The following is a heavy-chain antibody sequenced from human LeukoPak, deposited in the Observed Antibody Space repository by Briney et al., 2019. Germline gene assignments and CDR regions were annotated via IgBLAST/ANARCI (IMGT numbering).Heavy chain of an antibody. V-gene: IGHV4-59*08. D-gene: IGHD3-16*01. CDR1: GGSISSYY. CDR3: ARVWAPGYYYYMDV. CDR2: IYYSGST. Sequence: SETLSLTCTVSGGSISSYYWSWIRQPPGKGLEWIGSIYYSGSTYYNPSLKSRVTISVDTSKNQFSLKLSSVTAADTAVYYCARVWAPGYYYYMDVWGKGTTVTVSS. J-gene: IGHJ6*03.